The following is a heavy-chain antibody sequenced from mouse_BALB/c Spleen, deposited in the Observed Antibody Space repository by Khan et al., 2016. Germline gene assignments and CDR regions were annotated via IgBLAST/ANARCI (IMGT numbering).Heavy chain of an antibody. D-gene: IGHD2-14*01. J-gene: IGHJ3*01. V-gene: IGHV1-80*01. CDR1: GYAFSGYW. CDR2: IYPGDGDT. CDR3: ARGTPLDS. Sequence: QVQLQQSGAELVRPGSSVKISCKASGYAFSGYWMNWVKQRPGQGLEWIGQIYPGDGDTNYNGKFTGKATLTADTSSSTAYMQLSSLTSEDSAVYFCARGTPLDSWGQGTPVTVSA.